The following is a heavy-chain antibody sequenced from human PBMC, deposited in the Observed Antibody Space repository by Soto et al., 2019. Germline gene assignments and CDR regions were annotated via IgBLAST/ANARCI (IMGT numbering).Heavy chain of an antibody. V-gene: IGHV1-69*04. CDR3: ARDSGKELWFGELSYYYYYGMDV. CDR2: IIPILGIA. Sequence: SVKVSCKASGGTFSSYTISWVRQAPGQGLEWMGRIIPILGIANYAQKFQGRVTITADKSTSTVYTELSSLRSEDTAVYYCARDSGKELWFGELSYYYYYGMDVWGQGTTVTVSS. CDR1: GGTFSSYT. J-gene: IGHJ6*02. D-gene: IGHD3-10*01.